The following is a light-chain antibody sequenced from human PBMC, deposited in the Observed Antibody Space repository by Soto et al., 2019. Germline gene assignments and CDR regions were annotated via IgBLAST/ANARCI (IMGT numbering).Light chain of an antibody. CDR3: LLDFRYFWA. Sequence: IQMTQSPSSLSASVGDRVTITCRASQVIRNDLGWYQQKKGKVPKXLIYAASILQSGVPSRFSGSGYGTDFNLTISSLQTEDFATYYCLLDFRYFWAFGQGTKVDIK. V-gene: IGKV1-6*02. J-gene: IGKJ1*01. CDR2: AAS. CDR1: QVIRND.